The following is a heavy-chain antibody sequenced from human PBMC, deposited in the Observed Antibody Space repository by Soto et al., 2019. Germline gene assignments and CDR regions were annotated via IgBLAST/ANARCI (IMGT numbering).Heavy chain of an antibody. V-gene: IGHV4-31*03. CDR2: IYYSGST. Sequence: PAETLSLTCTVSGGSISSGGYYWSWLRQHPGKGLEWIGYIYYSGSTYYNPSLKSRVTISVDTSKNPFSLKLSSVTAADTAVYYCASSFLDTAMVKGGWFDPWGQGTLVTVSS. J-gene: IGHJ5*02. CDR3: ASSFLDTAMVKGGWFDP. CDR1: GGSISSGGYY. D-gene: IGHD5-18*01.